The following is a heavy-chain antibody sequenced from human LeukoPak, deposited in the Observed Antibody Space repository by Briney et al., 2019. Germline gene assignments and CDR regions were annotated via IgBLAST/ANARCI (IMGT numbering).Heavy chain of an antibody. J-gene: IGHJ4*02. CDR1: GFTFSSYA. Sequence: PGGSLRLSCAASGFTFSSYAMSWVRQAPGKGLEWVSAISGSGGSTYYADSVKGRFTISRDNSKNTLYPQINSLRAEDTAVYYCAKALVRYFDYWGQGTLVTVSS. CDR2: ISGSGGST. D-gene: IGHD6-13*01. V-gene: IGHV3-23*01. CDR3: AKALVRYFDY.